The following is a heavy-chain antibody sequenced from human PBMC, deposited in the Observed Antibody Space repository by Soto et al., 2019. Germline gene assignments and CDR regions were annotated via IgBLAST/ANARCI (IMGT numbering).Heavy chain of an antibody. J-gene: IGHJ4*02. V-gene: IGHV3-23*01. Sequence: GSLRLSCTASGFAFSQYGMSWVRQAPGKGLEWVSSIRSFDYRTNYADSVKGRFTISRDNSKSTLSLQMNSLRAEDTAVYYCAKDVESGWYEAFDYWGPGTLVTVSS. CDR2: IRSFDYRT. D-gene: IGHD6-19*01. CDR1: GFAFSQYG. CDR3: AKDVESGWYEAFDY.